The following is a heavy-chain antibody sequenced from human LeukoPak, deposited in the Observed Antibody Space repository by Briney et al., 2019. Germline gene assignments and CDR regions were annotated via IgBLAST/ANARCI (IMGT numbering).Heavy chain of an antibody. Sequence: SETLSLTCTVSGGSISSSNYYWGWIRQPPGKGLEWIGSIYYSGSTYCNPSLKSRVTISVDTSKNQFSLKLSSVTAADTAVYYCARLDGYCSGGSCYSVSFVDPWGQGTLVTVSS. V-gene: IGHV4-39*01. CDR2: IYYSGST. CDR1: GGSISSSNYY. J-gene: IGHJ5*02. D-gene: IGHD2-15*01. CDR3: ARLDGYCSGGSCYSVSFVDP.